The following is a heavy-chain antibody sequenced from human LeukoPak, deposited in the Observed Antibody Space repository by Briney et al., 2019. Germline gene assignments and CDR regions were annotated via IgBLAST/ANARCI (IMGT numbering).Heavy chain of an antibody. V-gene: IGHV3-48*01. CDR2: ISSSSSTI. D-gene: IGHD2-2*01. CDR3: ARGYGCSSTSCYYGGY. Sequence: PGGSLRLSCAASGFTFSNYSMNWVRQAPGKGLEWVSYISSSSSTIYYADSVKGRFTISRDNAKNSLYLQMNSLRAEDTAVYYCARGYGCSSTSCYYGGYWGQGTLVTVSS. J-gene: IGHJ4*02. CDR1: GFTFSNYS.